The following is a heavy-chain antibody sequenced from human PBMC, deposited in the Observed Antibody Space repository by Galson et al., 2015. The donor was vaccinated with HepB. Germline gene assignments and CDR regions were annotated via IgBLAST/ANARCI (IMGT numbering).Heavy chain of an antibody. Sequence: SVKVSCKASGYTFNIYGITWVRQAPGQGLEWMGWVSGNNDNTKYAQKFQGRVTMTTDTSTSTGYMELRSLRYDDTAVYYCARVFYKYDNSGYSWFDPWGQVTLVTVSS. J-gene: IGHJ5*02. D-gene: IGHD3-22*01. CDR1: GYTFNIYG. V-gene: IGHV1-18*01. CDR3: ARVFYKYDNSGYSWFDP. CDR2: VSGNNDNT.